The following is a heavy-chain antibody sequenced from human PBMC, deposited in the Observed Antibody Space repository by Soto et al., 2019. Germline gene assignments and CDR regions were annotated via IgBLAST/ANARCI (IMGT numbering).Heavy chain of an antibody. V-gene: IGHV3-30*03. J-gene: IGHJ4*02. CDR2: LTHDGSRD. D-gene: IGHD2-21*01. CDR1: GFTVTTYG. CDR3: ASIADS. Sequence: QVQLVESGGGVVQPGRSLRLSCAAAGFTVTTYGMQWVRQAPGKGLEWVARLTHDGSRDFYADSVKGRFTISRDTSKNTLYLQMNSLRPEDTAVYYFASIADSWGQGTLVTVSS.